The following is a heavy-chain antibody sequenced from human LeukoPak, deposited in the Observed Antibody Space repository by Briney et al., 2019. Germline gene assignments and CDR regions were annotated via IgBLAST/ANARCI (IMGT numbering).Heavy chain of an antibody. D-gene: IGHD3-9*01. J-gene: IGHJ5*02. Sequence: SVKVSXKASGGTFSSYAISWVRQAPGQGLEWIGGIIPIFGTANYAQKFQGRVTITTDESTSTAYMELSSLRSEDTAVYYCARDCPDILTGYATYNWFDPWGQGTLVTVSS. CDR1: GGTFSSYA. CDR3: ARDCPDILTGYATYNWFDP. CDR2: IIPIFGTA. V-gene: IGHV1-69*05.